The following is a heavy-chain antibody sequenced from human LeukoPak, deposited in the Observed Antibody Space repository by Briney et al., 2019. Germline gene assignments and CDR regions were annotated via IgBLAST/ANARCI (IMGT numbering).Heavy chain of an antibody. CDR3: ARFAYCGGHCWYYFDY. V-gene: IGHV4-59*01. Sequence: PSETLFLTCTVSGGSISSYYWSWIRQPPGKGLEWIGYIYSSGSTNYNPSLKSRITISVDTSKNQFSLKLSSVTAADTAVYYCARFAYCGGHCWYYFDYWGQGSLVAVSS. CDR2: IYSSGST. J-gene: IGHJ4*02. D-gene: IGHD2-21*02. CDR1: GGSISSYY.